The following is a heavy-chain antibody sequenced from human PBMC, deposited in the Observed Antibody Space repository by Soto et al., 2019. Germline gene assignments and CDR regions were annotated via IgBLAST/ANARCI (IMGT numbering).Heavy chain of an antibody. Sequence: ASVKVSCKASGYTFTGYYMHWVRQAPGQGLEWIGWINPNSGGTNYAQKFQGWVTMTRDTSISTAYMELSRLRSDDTAVYYCGRAYMGAYDSSGYYPPGDAFDIWGQGTMVTVSS. V-gene: IGHV1-2*04. J-gene: IGHJ3*02. CDR2: INPNSGGT. CDR3: GRAYMGAYDSSGYYPPGDAFDI. D-gene: IGHD3-22*01. CDR1: GYTFTGYY.